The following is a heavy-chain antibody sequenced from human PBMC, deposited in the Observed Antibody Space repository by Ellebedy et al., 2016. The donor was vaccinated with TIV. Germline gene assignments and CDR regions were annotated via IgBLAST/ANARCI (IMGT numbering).Heavy chain of an antibody. D-gene: IGHD3-3*01. V-gene: IGHV5-51*01. CDR1: GYNFNTYW. CDR2: IYPGDSDP. J-gene: IGHJ4*02. Sequence: PGGPLRLSCKGSGYNFNTYWIAWVRQMPGKGPEWMGIIYPGDSDPRYSPSFQGQVTISADKSITTAYLQWSSLKASDTAIYYCARPSYYTDSGTSYTPGYFDSWGQGTLVTVSS. CDR3: ARPSYYTDSGTSYTPGYFDS.